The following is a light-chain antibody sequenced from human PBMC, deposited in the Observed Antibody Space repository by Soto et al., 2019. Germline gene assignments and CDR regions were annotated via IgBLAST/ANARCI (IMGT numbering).Light chain of an antibody. J-gene: IGLJ1*01. CDR1: SSDVGGYNY. CDR3: SSYTSSSTLLYV. V-gene: IGLV2-14*01. CDR2: DVS. Sequence: QSALTQPASDSGSPGQSITIYCTGTSSDVGGYNYVSWYQQHPGKAPKLMIYDVSNRPSGVSNRFSGSKSGNTASLTISGLQAEDEADYYCSSYTSSSTLLYVFGTGTKVTVL.